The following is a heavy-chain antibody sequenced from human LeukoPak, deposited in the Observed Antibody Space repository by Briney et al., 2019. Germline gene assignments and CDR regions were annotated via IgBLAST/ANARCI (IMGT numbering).Heavy chain of an antibody. D-gene: IGHD1-1*01. CDR1: GGTFSSYA. CDR2: IIPIFCTA. J-gene: IGHJ3*02. CDR3: AMGRLSWNDRGLAFDI. V-gene: IGHV1-69*13. Sequence: GASVKLSCKASGGTFSSYAIRWVRHAPGPGLEWMGGIIPIFCTANYAQTSQRRVTITADETTSTANMELSSLRAEDTAVYYCAMGRLSWNDRGLAFDIWGQGTMVTVSS.